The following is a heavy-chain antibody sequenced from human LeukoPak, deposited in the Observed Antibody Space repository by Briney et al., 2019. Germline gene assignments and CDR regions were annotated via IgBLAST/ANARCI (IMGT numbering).Heavy chain of an antibody. V-gene: IGHV3-7*04. CDR3: VRGVEY. CDR2: IKEDGSEK. Sequence: GGSLRLSCASSGFTFSNYWMSWVRQAPGKGLEWVANIKEDGSEKVYVDSVKGRFTVSRDNAKNSLYLQINRLRVDYTAMYCCVRGVEYWGQGTPVTVSS. CDR1: GFTFSNYW. J-gene: IGHJ4*02.